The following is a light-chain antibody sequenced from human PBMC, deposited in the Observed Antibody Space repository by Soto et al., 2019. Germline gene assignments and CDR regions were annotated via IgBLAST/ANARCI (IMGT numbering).Light chain of an antibody. CDR3: AAWDDSLNGWV. J-gene: IGLJ3*02. V-gene: IGLV1-44*01. CDR1: SSNIGSKT. Sequence: QSVLTQPPSASGTPGQRVTISCSGSSSNIGSKTVNWYQRLPGTAPKILIYSNNQRPSGVPDRFSGSKSGTSASLAISGLQSEDEADYYCAAWDDSLNGWVFGGGTKLTVL. CDR2: SNN.